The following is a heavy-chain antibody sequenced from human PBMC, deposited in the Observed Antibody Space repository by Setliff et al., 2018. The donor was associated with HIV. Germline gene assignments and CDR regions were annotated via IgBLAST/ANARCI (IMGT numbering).Heavy chain of an antibody. D-gene: IGHD3-3*01. V-gene: IGHV5-51*01. CDR3: ARRPNYDFWSGYSRGGWFDP. CDR1: GYSFSTYW. CDR2: IYPGDSDI. J-gene: IGHJ5*02. Sequence: GESLKISCKGSGYSFSTYWIAWVRQMPGEGLEWMGSIYPGDSDIRYSPSFEGQVIISADKSIESAYLQWSSLKASDTAMYYCARRPNYDFWSGYSRGGWFDPWGQGTLVTVSS.